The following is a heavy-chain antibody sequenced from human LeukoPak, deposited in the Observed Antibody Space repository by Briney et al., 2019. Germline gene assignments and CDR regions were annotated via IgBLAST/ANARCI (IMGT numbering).Heavy chain of an antibody. CDR1: GFTFSDYW. CDR3: ARGGYSGSYYRFS. J-gene: IGHJ4*02. D-gene: IGHD3-22*01. V-gene: IGHV3-74*01. Sequence: PGGSLRLSCAASGFTFSDYWMHWVRQVPGKGLVWLSRISKEGDHAVYADSAKGRFTMSRDNAKKTVYLQLTTLRPEDTAVYYCARGGYSGSYYRFSWGQGTLVTVSS. CDR2: ISKEGDHA.